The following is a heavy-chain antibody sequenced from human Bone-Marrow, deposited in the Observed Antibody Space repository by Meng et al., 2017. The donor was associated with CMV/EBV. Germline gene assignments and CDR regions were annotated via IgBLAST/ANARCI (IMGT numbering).Heavy chain of an antibody. CDR1: GFTFSSYA. CDR2: ISYDGSNK. CDR3: ARDRQRITRKVYYYYGMDV. Sequence: GGSLRLSCAASGFTFSSYAMHWVRQAPGKGLEWVAVISYDGSNKYYADSVKGRFTISRDNSKNTLYLQMNSLRAEDTAVYYCARDRQRITRKVYYYYGMDVWGQGTTVTVS. J-gene: IGHJ6*02. V-gene: IGHV3-30-3*01. D-gene: IGHD1-14*01.